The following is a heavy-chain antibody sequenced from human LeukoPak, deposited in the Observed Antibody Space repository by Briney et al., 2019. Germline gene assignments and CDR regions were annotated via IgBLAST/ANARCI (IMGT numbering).Heavy chain of an antibody. CDR3: AREVYYYGSGSPNPIYYFDY. CDR2: ISAYNGNT. V-gene: IGHV1-18*01. CDR1: GYTFTSYG. Sequence: ASVKVSCKASGYTFTSYGISWVRQAPGQGLEWMGWISAYNGNTNYAQKLQGRVTMTTDTSTSTAYMELRSLRSDDTAVYYCAREVYYYGSGSPNPIYYFDYWGQGTLVTVSS. D-gene: IGHD3-10*01. J-gene: IGHJ4*02.